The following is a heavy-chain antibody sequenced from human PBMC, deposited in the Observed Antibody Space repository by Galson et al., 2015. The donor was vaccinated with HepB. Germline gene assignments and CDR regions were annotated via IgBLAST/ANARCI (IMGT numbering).Heavy chain of an antibody. CDR2: ISYDGSNK. CDR3: ARVIGYYYYGMDV. J-gene: IGHJ6*02. Sequence: SLRLSCAASGFTFSSYAMHWVRQAPGKGLEWVAVISYDGSNKYYADSVKGRFTISRDNSKSTLYLQMNSLRAEDTAVYYCARVIGYYYYGMDVWGQGTTVTVSS. V-gene: IGHV3-30-3*01. CDR1: GFTFSSYA.